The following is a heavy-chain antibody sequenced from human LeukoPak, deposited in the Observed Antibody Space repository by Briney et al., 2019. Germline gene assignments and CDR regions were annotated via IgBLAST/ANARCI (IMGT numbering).Heavy chain of an antibody. V-gene: IGHV4-39*01. D-gene: IGHD6-19*01. Sequence: SETLSLDCTVSGGSISSSSYYWGWIRQPPGKGLEWIGSIYYSGTTYYNPPLKSRVTISVDTSKNQFSLKLSSVTAADTAVYHCASQGGSDSPYYYYGMDVWGQGTTVTVSS. CDR3: ASQGGSDSPYYYYGMDV. CDR2: IYYSGTT. CDR1: GGSISSSSYY. J-gene: IGHJ6*02.